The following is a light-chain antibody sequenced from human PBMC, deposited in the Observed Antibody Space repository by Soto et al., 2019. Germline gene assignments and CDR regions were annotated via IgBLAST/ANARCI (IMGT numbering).Light chain of an antibody. V-gene: IGKV1-5*03. J-gene: IGKJ1*01. CDR2: KAS. Sequence: DIQMTQSPSTLSGSVGDRVTITCRASQTISSWWAWYQQKPGKAPKXRIYKASTLKSGVPSRVSGSGSGTEFTLTISSLQPDDFATYYCQHYNSYSEAFGQGTKVDIK. CDR3: QHYNSYSEA. CDR1: QTISSW.